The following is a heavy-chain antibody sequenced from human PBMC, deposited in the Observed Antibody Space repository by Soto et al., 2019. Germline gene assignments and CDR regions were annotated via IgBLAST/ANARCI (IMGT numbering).Heavy chain of an antibody. Sequence: GGSLRLSCAASGFTFSSSGMPWVRKAPGKGLEWVAVISYDGSIKSYADSVKGRFTISRDNPKKTPYLQMNSLRAEETAVYYCARSTGDGYKPGYWGQGTLVTVSS. CDR2: ISYDGSIK. D-gene: IGHD2-21*01. CDR1: GFTFSSSG. J-gene: IGHJ4*02. CDR3: ARSTGDGYKPGY. V-gene: IGHV3-30*03.